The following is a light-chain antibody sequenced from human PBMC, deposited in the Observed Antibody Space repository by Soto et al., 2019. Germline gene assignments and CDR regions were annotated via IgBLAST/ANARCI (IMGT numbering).Light chain of an antibody. CDR3: QQNYLSPWT. J-gene: IGKJ1*01. CDR2: SSS. V-gene: IGKV1-39*01. CDR1: QSIRNF. Sequence: DIQMTQSPSSLSASVGDRVTITCRTSQSIRNFLNWYQQKPGTVPKLLIASSSTLESGVPSRFSGGGSGTDFNLTITNLQPEDFATYFCQQNYLSPWTFGPGTRVEIK.